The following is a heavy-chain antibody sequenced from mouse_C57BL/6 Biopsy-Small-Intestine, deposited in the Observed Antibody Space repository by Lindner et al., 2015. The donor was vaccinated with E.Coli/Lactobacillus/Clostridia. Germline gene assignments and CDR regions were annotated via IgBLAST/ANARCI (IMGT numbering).Heavy chain of an antibody. J-gene: IGHJ2*01. CDR2: ISSGSSTI. CDR3: ARQGLRGDFDY. CDR1: GFTFSDYG. D-gene: IGHD2-4*01. Sequence: VQRQESGGGLVKPGGSLKLSCAASGFTFSDYGMHWVRQAPEKGLEWVAYISSGSSTIYYADTVKGRFTISRDNAKNTLFLQMTSLRSEDTAMYYCARQGLRGDFDYWGQGTTLTVSS. V-gene: IGHV5-17*01.